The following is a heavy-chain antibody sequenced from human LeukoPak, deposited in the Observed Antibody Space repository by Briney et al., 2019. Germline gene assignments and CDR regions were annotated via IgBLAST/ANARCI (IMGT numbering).Heavy chain of an antibody. CDR1: GYIFTGYN. Sequence: ASVKVSCKASGYIFTGYNLHWVRQAPGQGLEWMGWINPNSGGTNYTQKFQGWVTMTRDTSINTAYMELSRLRSEDTAVYYCARHVTYGSGSYSAFDIWGQGTMVTVSS. CDR3: ARHVTYGSGSYSAFDI. D-gene: IGHD3-10*01. V-gene: IGHV1-2*04. CDR2: INPNSGGT. J-gene: IGHJ3*02.